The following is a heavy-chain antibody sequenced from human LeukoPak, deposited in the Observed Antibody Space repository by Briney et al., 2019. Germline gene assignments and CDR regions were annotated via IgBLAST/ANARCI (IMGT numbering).Heavy chain of an antibody. CDR2: ISGSGDST. V-gene: IGHV3-23*01. J-gene: IGHJ4*02. CDR3: ARDPYSDFWSGYSAYFDY. Sequence: PGGSLRLSCAASGFIFSTYAMTWVRQAPGKGLEWVSAISGSGDSTYYADSVKGRFTISRDNSKNTLYLQLNSLRAEDTALYYCARDPYSDFWSGYSAYFDYWGQGTLVTVSS. CDR1: GFIFSTYA. D-gene: IGHD3-3*01.